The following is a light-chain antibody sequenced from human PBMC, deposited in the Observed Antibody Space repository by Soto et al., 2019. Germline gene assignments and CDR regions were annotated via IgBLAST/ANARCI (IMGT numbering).Light chain of an antibody. CDR2: DVN. V-gene: IGLV2-14*03. J-gene: IGLJ2*01. Sequence: QSALTQPASVSGSPGQSITISCTGTSSDIGAYNFVSWYQQHPGKAPKLMLYDVNIRPSGVSNRFSGSRSGNTASLTISGLQAEDEADYYCTSWTTSTTMICGGETKLIVL. CDR1: SSDIGAYNF. CDR3: TSWTTSTTMI.